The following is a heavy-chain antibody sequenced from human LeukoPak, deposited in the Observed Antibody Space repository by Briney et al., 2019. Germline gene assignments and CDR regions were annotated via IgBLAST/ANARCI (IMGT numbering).Heavy chain of an antibody. V-gene: IGHV4-59*01. CDR3: ARDRGYDYVWGSYRYDY. Sequence: SETLSLTCTVSGGSISSYYWSWIRQPPGKGLEWIGYIYYSGSTNYNPSLKSLVTISVDTSKNQFSLKLSSVTAADTAVYYCARDRGYDYVWGSYRYDYWGQGTLVTVSS. CDR2: IYYSGST. J-gene: IGHJ4*02. D-gene: IGHD3-16*02. CDR1: GGSISSYY.